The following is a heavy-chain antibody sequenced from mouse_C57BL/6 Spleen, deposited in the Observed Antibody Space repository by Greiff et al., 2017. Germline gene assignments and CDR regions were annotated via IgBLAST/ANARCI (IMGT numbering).Heavy chain of an antibody. Sequence: QVQLQQSGAELVKPGASVKISCKASGYAFSSYWMNWVKQRPGKGLEWIGQIYPGDGDTNYNGKFKGKAPLTADKSYSTAYMQLSSLTSEDSAVYFCARADYSNDYAIDYWGQGTSVTVSS. CDR2: IYPGDGDT. CDR1: GYAFSSYW. J-gene: IGHJ4*01. CDR3: ARADYSNDYAIDY. V-gene: IGHV1-80*01. D-gene: IGHD2-5*01.